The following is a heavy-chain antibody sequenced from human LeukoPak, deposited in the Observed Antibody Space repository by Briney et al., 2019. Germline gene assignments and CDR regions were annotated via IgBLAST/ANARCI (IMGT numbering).Heavy chain of an antibody. Sequence: PSETLSLTCTVSGGSVSSGSYYWSWIRQPPGKGLEWIGYIYYSGSTNFNPSLKSRLTISVDTSKNQFSLKLSSVTAADTAVYYCARERAVAGADWFDPWGQGTLVTVSS. V-gene: IGHV4-61*01. D-gene: IGHD6-19*01. J-gene: IGHJ5*02. CDR3: ARERAVAGADWFDP. CDR1: GGSVSSGSYY. CDR2: IYYSGST.